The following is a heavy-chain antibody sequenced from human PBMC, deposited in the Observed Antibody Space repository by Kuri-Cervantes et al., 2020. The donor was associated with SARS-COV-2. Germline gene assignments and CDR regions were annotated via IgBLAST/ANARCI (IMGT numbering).Heavy chain of an antibody. CDR1: GFPVSSNY. CDR3: AREVRTVGYYYYIDV. Sequence: GGSLRLSWGASGFPVSSNYMSWVRQAPGKGLEWVSVIYSGGSTYYADSVKVRFTISRDNSKNTLYIQMNSLRAEDTAVYYCAREVRTVGYYYYIDVWGKGTTVTVSS. J-gene: IGHJ6*03. CDR2: IYSGGST. V-gene: IGHV3-53*01. D-gene: IGHD4-23*01.